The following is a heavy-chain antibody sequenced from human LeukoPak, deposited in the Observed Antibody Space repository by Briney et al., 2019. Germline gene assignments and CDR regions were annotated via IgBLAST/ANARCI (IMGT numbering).Heavy chain of an antibody. CDR3: ARSGYSSGWYREYYFDY. CDR2: IYTSGST. CDR1: GGSISSYY. V-gene: IGHV4-4*07. J-gene: IGHJ4*02. Sequence: SETLSLTCTVSGGSISSYYWRWIRQPAGKGVEGSGRIYTSGSTNYHPSLKSRVTMSVDTSTTQSSLKLSSVTAADTAVYYCARSGYSSGWYREYYFDYWGQGTLVTVSS. D-gene: IGHD6-19*01.